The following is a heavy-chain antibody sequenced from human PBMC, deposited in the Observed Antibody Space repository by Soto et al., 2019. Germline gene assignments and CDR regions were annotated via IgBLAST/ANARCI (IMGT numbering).Heavy chain of an antibody. V-gene: IGHV4-59*12. CDR1: GGSISSYY. CDR3: ARSYCSGGACFQFDY. D-gene: IGHD2-15*01. J-gene: IGHJ4*02. CDR2: FYYSGST. Sequence: QVQLQESGPGLVKHSETLSHTCTVSGGSISSYYWSWIRQPPGKGLEWIGYFYYSGSTIYNPSLESRVTISGDTSKNQYSLQLNSVTAADTAVYFCARSYCSGGACFQFDYWGQGTLATVSS.